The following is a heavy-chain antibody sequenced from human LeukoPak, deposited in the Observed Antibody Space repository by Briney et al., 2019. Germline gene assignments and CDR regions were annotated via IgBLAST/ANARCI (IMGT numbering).Heavy chain of an antibody. Sequence: PGGSLRLSCAASGFTFSSYGMHWVRQAPGKGLEWVSHIWYDGSNTYYADSVKGRFTISRDNSKNTLYLQMNSLRAEDTAVYYCARDIGGRGYQSYFDYWAQGTPVTVPS. J-gene: IGHJ4*02. D-gene: IGHD5-18*01. V-gene: IGHV3-33*01. CDR3: ARDIGGRGYQSYFDY. CDR1: GFTFSSYG. CDR2: IWYDGSNT.